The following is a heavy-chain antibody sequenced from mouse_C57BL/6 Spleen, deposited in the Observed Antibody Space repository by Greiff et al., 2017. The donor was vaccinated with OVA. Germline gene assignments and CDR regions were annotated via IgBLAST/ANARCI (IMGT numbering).Heavy chain of an antibody. D-gene: IGHD2-3*01. CDR1: GFTFSDYY. J-gene: IGHJ3*01. CDR2: INYDGSST. CDR3: ARDDGYYGFAY. V-gene: IGHV5-16*01. Sequence: EVQVVESEGGLVQPGSSMKLSCTASGFTFSDYYMAWVRQVPEKGLEWVANINYDGSSTYYLDSLKSRFIISRDNAKNILYLQMSSLKSEDTATYYCARDDGYYGFAYWGQGTLVTVSA.